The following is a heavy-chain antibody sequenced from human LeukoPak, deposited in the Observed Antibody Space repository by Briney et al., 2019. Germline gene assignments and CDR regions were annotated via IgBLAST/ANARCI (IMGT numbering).Heavy chain of an antibody. D-gene: IGHD3-16*01. CDR1: GFTFSNYA. V-gene: IGHV3-23*01. CDR3: ASQNRYDYAESYYFDY. J-gene: IGHJ4*02. CDR2: ISGGGGST. Sequence: GGSLRLSCAASGFTFSNYAMNWVRQAPGKGLEWVSTISGGGGSTYYADSVKGRFTISRDNSKNTLSLQMNSLRAEDTAVYYCASQNRYDYAESYYFDYWGQGTLVTVSS.